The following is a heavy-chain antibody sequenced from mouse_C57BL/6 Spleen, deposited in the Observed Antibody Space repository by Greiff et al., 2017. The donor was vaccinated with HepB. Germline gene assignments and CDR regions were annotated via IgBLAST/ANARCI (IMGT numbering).Heavy chain of an antibody. CDR3: ARVTTVVD. J-gene: IGHJ3*01. V-gene: IGHV5-17*01. CDR1: GFTFSDYG. Sequence: EVQVVESGGGLVKPGGSLKLSCAASGFTFSDYGMHWVRQAPEKGLAWVAYISSGSSTIYYAATVKGRFSISRDNAKNTLFLQMTSLRSEDTAMYYCARVTTVVDWGQGTLVTVSA. CDR2: ISSGSSTI. D-gene: IGHD1-1*01.